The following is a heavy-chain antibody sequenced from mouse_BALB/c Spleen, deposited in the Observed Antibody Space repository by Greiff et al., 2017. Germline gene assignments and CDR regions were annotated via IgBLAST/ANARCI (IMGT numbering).Heavy chain of an antibody. CDR1: GFTFSSYT. Sequence: EVHLVESGGGLVQPGGSLKLSCAASGFTFSSYTMSWVRQTPEKRLEWVAYISNGGGSTYYPDTVKGRFTISRDNATNTLYLQMSSLTSEDTAMYYCARHNTPVEGDMDYWGQGTTVTVSS. CDR3: ARHNTPVEGDMDY. J-gene: IGHJ4*01. D-gene: IGHD1-1*01. V-gene: IGHV5-12-2*01. CDR2: ISNGGGST.